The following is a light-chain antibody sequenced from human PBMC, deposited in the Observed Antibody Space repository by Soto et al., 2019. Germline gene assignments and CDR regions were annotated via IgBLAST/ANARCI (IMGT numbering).Light chain of an antibody. CDR2: EVN. J-gene: IGLJ1*01. V-gene: IGLV2-8*01. CDR1: ISDVGGYNY. CDR3: SSYGGYNNVV. Sequence: QPALSQPASACGSPGQSLTISCTGTISDVGGYNYVSWFQQHPGKAPKLIIHEVNQRPSGVPDRFSGYKYGNTASLTVSGLQAEDEGTYYCSSYGGYNNVVFGTGTKVTVL.